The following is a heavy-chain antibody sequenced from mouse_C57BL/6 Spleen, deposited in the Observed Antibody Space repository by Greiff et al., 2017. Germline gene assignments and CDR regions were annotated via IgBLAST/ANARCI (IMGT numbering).Heavy chain of an antibody. Sequence: EVKLVESGGGLVKPGGSLKLSCAASGFTFSSYAMSWVRQTPEKRLEWVATISDGGSYTYYPDNVKGRFTISRDNAKNNLYLQMSHLKSEDTAMYYCARAPIVTTHYFDYWGQGTTLTVSS. D-gene: IGHD2-5*01. CDR1: GFTFSSYA. CDR3: ARAPIVTTHYFDY. CDR2: ISDGGSYT. J-gene: IGHJ2*01. V-gene: IGHV5-4*03.